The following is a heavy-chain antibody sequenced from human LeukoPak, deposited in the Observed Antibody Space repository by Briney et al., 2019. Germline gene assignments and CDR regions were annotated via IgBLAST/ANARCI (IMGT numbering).Heavy chain of an antibody. CDR2: MNPNSGNT. Sequence: ASVKVSCKASGYTFTSYDINWVRQATGQGLEWMGWMNPNSGNTKYSQKFQGRVTITRDTSASTAYMELSRLRSDDTAVYYCARGSLVVPGAIDPPGNDYWGQGTLVTVSS. J-gene: IGHJ4*02. CDR1: GYTFTSYD. D-gene: IGHD2-2*01. CDR3: ARGSLVVPGAIDPPGNDY. V-gene: IGHV1-8*01.